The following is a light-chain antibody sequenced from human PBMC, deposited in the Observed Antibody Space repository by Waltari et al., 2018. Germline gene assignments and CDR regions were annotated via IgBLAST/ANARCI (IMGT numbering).Light chain of an antibody. CDR2: DAS. CDR1: QSVSRALRT. CDR3: QRYGTLPAT. Sequence: EIVLTQSPGTLSLSPGERAPLSCRASQSVSRALRTLAWYQQKPGQAPRLLIYDASTRATGIPDRFSGSGSGTDFTLTISRLEPDDFAVYYCQRYGTLPATFGQG. V-gene: IGKV3-20*01. J-gene: IGKJ5*01.